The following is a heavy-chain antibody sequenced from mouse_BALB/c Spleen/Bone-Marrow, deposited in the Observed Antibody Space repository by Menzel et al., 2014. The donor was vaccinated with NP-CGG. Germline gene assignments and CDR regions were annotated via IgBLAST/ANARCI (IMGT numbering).Heavy chain of an antibody. CDR1: GYTFTNYY. Sequence: VHLVESGAELVKPAASVKLSCKASGYTFTNYYIYWVKQRPGQGLEWIGGINPSNGGTKFNEKFKNKATLTIDKSSSTAYIQLSSLTSDDSAVYYCSRHVYSTSYYAMDYWGQGTSVTVSS. J-gene: IGHJ4*01. CDR2: INPSNGGT. V-gene: IGHV1S81*02. D-gene: IGHD5-1*01. CDR3: SRHVYSTSYYAMDY.